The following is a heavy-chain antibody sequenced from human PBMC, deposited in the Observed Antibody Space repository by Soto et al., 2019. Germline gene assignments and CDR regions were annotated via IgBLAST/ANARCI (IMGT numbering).Heavy chain of an antibody. V-gene: IGHV4-4*07. CDR1: GRSMSCYY. CDR3: AREDYYDTGYYVV. D-gene: IGHD3-9*01. Sequence: PSETRSRTCTVSGRSMSCYYWSGIRPPAGERLEWIGRIYTSGTTDFNPSLKGRVTMSVDTSKNQFSLKLTSVTAADTALYYCAREDYYDTGYYVVWGQGTQVTVSS. J-gene: IGHJ4*02. CDR2: IYTSGTT.